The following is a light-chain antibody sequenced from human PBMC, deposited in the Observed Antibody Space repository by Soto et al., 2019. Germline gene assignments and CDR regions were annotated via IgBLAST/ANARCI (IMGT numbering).Light chain of an antibody. CDR1: SSDVGGYNY. CDR3: SSYTSSIS. CDR2: DVN. V-gene: IGLV2-14*01. J-gene: IGLJ2*01. Sequence: QSALTQPASVSGSPGQSITISCTGTSSDVGGYNYVSWYQQHPGKAPKLMIYDVNTLPSGVSNRCSDSKSGNTASLTISGLQDEDESYYYCSSYTSSISFGGETNFTVL.